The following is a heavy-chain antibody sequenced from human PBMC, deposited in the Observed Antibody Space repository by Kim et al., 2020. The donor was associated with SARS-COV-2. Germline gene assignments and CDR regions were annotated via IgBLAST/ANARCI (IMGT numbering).Heavy chain of an antibody. CDR2: IYPGDSDT. D-gene: IGHD3-10*01. J-gene: IGHJ4*02. CDR1: GYSFTSYW. V-gene: IGHV5-51*01. Sequence: GESLKISCKGSGYSFTSYWIGWVRQMPGKGLEWMGIIYPGDSDTRYSPSFQGQVTISADKSISTAYLQWSSLKASDTAMYYCASMVRGVSTNYYFDYWGQGTLVTVSS. CDR3: ASMVRGVSTNYYFDY.